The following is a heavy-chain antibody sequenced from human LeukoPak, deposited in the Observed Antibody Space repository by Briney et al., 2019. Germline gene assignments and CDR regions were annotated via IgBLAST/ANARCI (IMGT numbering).Heavy chain of an antibody. CDR2: ISGDGGFT. J-gene: IGHJ4*02. D-gene: IGHD5-18*01. CDR3: AKGISGTAVVMDY. CDR1: GFTFDDYA. V-gene: IGHV3-43*02. Sequence: GGSLRLSCAASGFTFDDYAMHWVRQAPGKGLEWVSLISGDGGFTYYADSVKGRFTISRDNSKNSLYLRMNSLRNEDTALCYCAKGISGTAVVMDYWGQGTLVTVSS.